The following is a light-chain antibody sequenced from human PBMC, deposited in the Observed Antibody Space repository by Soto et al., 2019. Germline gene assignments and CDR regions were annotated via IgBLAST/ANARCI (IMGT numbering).Light chain of an antibody. CDR1: SSDVGAYNF. J-gene: IGLJ1*01. V-gene: IGLV2-14*03. Sequence: QSALTQSASVSGSPGQSITISCTGTSSDVGAYNFVSWHQQHPGKAPKLMICNVYDRPSGISYRFSGSKSGNTASLTISGLQGEDEADYYCSAYTVSRTYVFGTGTKVTVL. CDR3: SAYTVSRTYV. CDR2: NVY.